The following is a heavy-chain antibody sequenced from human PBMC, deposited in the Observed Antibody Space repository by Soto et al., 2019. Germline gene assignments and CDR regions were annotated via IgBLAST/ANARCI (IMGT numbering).Heavy chain of an antibody. CDR3: AKGVSSSWYYFDY. J-gene: IGHJ4*02. CDR1: GFTFSSYG. Sequence: PGGSLRLSCAASGFTFSSYGMHWVRQAPGKGLEWVAVISYDGSNKYYADPVKGRFTISRDNSKNTLYLQMNSLRAEDTAVYYCAKGVSSSWYYFDYWGQGTLVTAPQ. CDR2: ISYDGSNK. V-gene: IGHV3-30*18. D-gene: IGHD6-13*01.